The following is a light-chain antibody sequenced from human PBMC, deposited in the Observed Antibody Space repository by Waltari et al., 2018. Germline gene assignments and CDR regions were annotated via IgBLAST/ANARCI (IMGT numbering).Light chain of an antibody. CDR3: QTWGTGIVI. CDR2: LNSDGSH. Sequence: QLVLTQSPSASASLGASVKLTCTLSSGHSNYAIAWHQQLPEKGPRCLMKLNSDGSHNEGDVVPDRFSGSSSGAERYLTISSLQSEDEADYYCQTWGTGIVIFGGGTRLTIL. J-gene: IGLJ2*01. V-gene: IGLV4-69*01. CDR1: SGHSNYA.